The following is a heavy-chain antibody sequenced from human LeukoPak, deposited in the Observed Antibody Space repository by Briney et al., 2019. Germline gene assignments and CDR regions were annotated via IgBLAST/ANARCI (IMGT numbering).Heavy chain of an antibody. D-gene: IGHD5-12*01. J-gene: IGHJ4*02. Sequence: GASVKVSCKAPGYTFTSYYMHWVRQAPGQGLEWMGIINPSGGSTSYAQKFQGRVTITTDESTSTANMELSSLRSEDTAVYYCARGYILVATNYFDYWGQGTLVTVSS. V-gene: IGHV1-46*01. CDR1: GYTFTSYY. CDR2: INPSGGST. CDR3: ARGYILVATNYFDY.